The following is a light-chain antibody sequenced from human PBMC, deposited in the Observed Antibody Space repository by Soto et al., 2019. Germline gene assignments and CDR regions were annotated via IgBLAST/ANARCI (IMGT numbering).Light chain of an antibody. CDR2: DAS. Sequence: EIQTTQSPSSLSASVGDRFTITCQASQNINNYLNWYQQKPGRAPKLLIYDASNLEAGVPSRFSGSGSGTGFTFTISSLQPEDFATYYCQQYESLPLTFGQGTRLEI. CDR1: QNINNY. V-gene: IGKV1-33*01. J-gene: IGKJ5*01. CDR3: QQYESLPLT.